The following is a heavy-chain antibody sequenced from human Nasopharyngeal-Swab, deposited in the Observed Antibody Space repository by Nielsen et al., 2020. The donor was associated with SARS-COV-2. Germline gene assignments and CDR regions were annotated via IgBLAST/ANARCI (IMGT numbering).Heavy chain of an antibody. CDR2: NIPIFGTS. V-gene: IGHV1-69*13. Sequence: SVKVSCKASGGTFSSHDMSWVRQAPGQGLEGMGGNIPIFGTSNYAQKFQGRVTITADESTSPAYMELSSLRSEDTAVYYCARTKMYSSSWYYYYSYMDVWGKGTTVTVSS. CDR1: GGTFSSHD. J-gene: IGHJ6*03. CDR3: ARTKMYSSSWYYYYSYMDV. D-gene: IGHD6-13*01.